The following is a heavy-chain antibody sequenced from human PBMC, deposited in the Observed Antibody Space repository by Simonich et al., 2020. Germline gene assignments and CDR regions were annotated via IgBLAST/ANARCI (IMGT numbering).Heavy chain of an antibody. CDR3: ARDYSNYDAFDI. CDR1: GFTFSSYW. J-gene: IGHJ3*02. Sequence: EVQLVESGGGLVQPGGSLRLSCAASGFTFSSYWMHWVRQAPGKGVVWVSRINRDGRSTSNADSVKGRFTISRDNAKNTLYLQMNSLRAEDTAVYYCARDYSNYDAFDIWGQGTMVTVSS. D-gene: IGHD4-4*01. CDR2: INRDGRST. V-gene: IGHV3-74*01.